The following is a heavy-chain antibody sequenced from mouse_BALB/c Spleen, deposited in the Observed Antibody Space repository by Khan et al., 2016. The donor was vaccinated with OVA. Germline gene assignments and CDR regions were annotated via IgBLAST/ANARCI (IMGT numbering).Heavy chain of an antibody. CDR1: GFSLTDYA. CDR3: AKDPPYYAMDY. V-gene: IGHV2-6-5*01. Sequence: VQLKQSGPGLVAPSQSLSITCTVSGFSLTDYAVSWIRQPPGKGLEWLGVIWAGGSKSYNSALISRLSISKDKSKSQIFLKMNSLTSEDTARYYCAKDPPYYAMDYWGQGTSVTVSS. J-gene: IGHJ4*01. CDR2: IWAGGSK.